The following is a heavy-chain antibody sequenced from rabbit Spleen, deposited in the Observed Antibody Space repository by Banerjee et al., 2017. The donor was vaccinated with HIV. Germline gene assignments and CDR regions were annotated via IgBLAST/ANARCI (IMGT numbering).Heavy chain of an antibody. D-gene: IGHD2-1*01. CDR2: MESVNSDRT. CDR1: GFSFTTNYW. V-gene: IGHV1S45*01. Sequence: QEQLEESGGDLVKPGASLTLTCTASGFSFTTNYWMCWVRQAPGKGLEWIACMESVNSDRTDYANWVNGRFTISSHNAQNTLYLQVSSLTAADTATYFCVRDQAGDADYGPYYLNLWGPGTLVTVS. J-gene: IGHJ4*01. CDR3: VRDQAGDADYGPYYLNL.